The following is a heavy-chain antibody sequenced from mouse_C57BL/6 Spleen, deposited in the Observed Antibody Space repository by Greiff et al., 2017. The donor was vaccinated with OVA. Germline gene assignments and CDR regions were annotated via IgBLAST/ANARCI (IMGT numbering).Heavy chain of an antibody. CDR3: ARGWDVEDYYAMDY. D-gene: IGHD4-1*01. CDR1: GYTFTDYY. CDR2: INPNNGGT. J-gene: IGHJ4*01. V-gene: IGHV1-26*01. Sequence: EVQLQQSGPELVKPGASVKISCKASGYTFTDYYMNWVKQSPGKSLEWIGDINPNNGGTSYNQKFKGKATLTVDKSSSTAYMELRSLTSEDSAVYYCARGWDVEDYYAMDYWGQGTSVTVSS.